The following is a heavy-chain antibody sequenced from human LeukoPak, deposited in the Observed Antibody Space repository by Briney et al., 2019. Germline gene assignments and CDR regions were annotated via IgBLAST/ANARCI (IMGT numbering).Heavy chain of an antibody. CDR2: IWPDGSKK. D-gene: IGHD1-1*01. Sequence: GGSLRLSCAASGFTFSSNGMHWVRQAQGKGLAWVAVIWPDGSKKYYADSVKGRFTISRDNSKNTLYLQMNSLRAEDTAVYFCASWNDYVDYWGQGTLVTVSS. V-gene: IGHV3-33*03. CDR3: ASWNDYVDY. CDR1: GFTFSSNG. J-gene: IGHJ4*02.